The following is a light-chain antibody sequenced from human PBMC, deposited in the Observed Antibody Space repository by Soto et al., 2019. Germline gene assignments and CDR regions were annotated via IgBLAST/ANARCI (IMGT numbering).Light chain of an antibody. CDR1: SSDVGFYNF. CDR3: ASYAGTRLFV. J-gene: IGLJ1*01. V-gene: IGLV2-8*01. Sequence: QSVLTQPPSASGSPGQSLTISCTGTSSDVGFYNFVSWYQQRPGKAPKLVIYEVTKRPSGVPDRFSGYKSGSTASLTVSGLQADDEADYYCASYAGTRLFVFGSGTKVTV. CDR2: EVT.